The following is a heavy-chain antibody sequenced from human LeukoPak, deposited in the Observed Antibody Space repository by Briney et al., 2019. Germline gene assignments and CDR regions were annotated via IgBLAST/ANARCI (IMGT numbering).Heavy chain of an antibody. CDR3: ATEFYGSLYNY. Sequence: GGSLRLSCAASGFTVSSNYMSWVRQAPGKGLEWVGHIKSQKDGGTADYAAPVKGRFTISRDDSKNTLYLQMNSLKTEDTAVYYCATEFYGSLYNYWGQGILVTVSS. CDR2: IKSQKDGGTA. CDR1: GFTVSSNY. J-gene: IGHJ4*02. D-gene: IGHD4-17*01. V-gene: IGHV3-15*01.